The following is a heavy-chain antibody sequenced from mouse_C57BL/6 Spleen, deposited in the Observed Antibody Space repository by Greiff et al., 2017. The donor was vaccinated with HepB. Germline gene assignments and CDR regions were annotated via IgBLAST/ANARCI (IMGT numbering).Heavy chain of an antibody. CDR3: ARGKGYGSRFWYFDV. J-gene: IGHJ1*03. CDR2: IYPGDGDT. V-gene: IGHV1-80*01. Sequence: VQLQQSGAELVKPGASVKISCKASGYAFSSYWMNWVKQRPGKGLEWIGQIYPGDGDTNYNGKFKGKATLTADKSSSTAYMQLSSLTSEDSAVYFCARGKGYGSRFWYFDVWGTGTTVTVSS. D-gene: IGHD1-1*01. CDR1: GYAFSSYW.